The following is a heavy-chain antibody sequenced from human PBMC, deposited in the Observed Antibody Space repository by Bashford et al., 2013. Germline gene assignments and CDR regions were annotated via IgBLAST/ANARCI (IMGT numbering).Heavy chain of an antibody. J-gene: IGHJ4*02. V-gene: IGHV4-31*11. CDR1: GGSISDGSSSSGSYC. CDR2: IYYSGST. Sequence: SETLSLTCGVSGGSISDGSSSSGSYCWSWIRQHPGKGLEWIGYIYYSGSTYYNPSLKSRVTISVDTSKNQFSLKLSSVTAADTAVYYCARAVGYCSSTSCLNHFDYWGQGTLVTVSS. CDR3: ARAVGYCSSTSCLNHFDY. D-gene: IGHD2-2*01.